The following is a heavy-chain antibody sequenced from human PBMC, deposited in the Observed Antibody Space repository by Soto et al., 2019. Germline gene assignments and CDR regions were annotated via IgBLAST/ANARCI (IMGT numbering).Heavy chain of an antibody. D-gene: IGHD2-15*01. CDR2: IIPIFGTR. CDR3: AKDGGREGYLGNGFDP. Sequence: QVQLVQSGAEVKKPGSSVKVSCKASGGTFSNYAITWVRQAPGQGLEWLGRIIPIFGTRDYAQKFQGRVTMTAEDSTTTAYMELSSLRSDDTAVYYCAKDGGREGYLGNGFDPWGQGTLVTVSS. V-gene: IGHV1-69*15. CDR1: GGTFSNYA. J-gene: IGHJ5*02.